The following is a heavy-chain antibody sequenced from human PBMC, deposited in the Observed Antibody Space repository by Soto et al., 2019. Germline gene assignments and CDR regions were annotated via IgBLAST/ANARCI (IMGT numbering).Heavy chain of an antibody. CDR2: INHSGST. D-gene: IGHD3-3*01. J-gene: IGHJ5*02. Sequence: QVQLQQWGAGLLKPSETLSLTCAVYGGSFSGYYWSWIRQPPGKGLEGIGEINHSGSTNYNPSLKSRVTISVDTSKNQFSLKLSSVTAADTAVYYCAAGDFWSGYHAGWFDPWGQGTLVTVSS. V-gene: IGHV4-34*01. CDR1: GGSFSGYY. CDR3: AAGDFWSGYHAGWFDP.